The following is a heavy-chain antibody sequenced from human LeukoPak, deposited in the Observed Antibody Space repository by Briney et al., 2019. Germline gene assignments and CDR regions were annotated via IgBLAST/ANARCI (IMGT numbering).Heavy chain of an antibody. D-gene: IGHD2-15*01. CDR1: GFTFSSYA. CDR2: ISGSGGST. J-gene: IGHJ4*02. V-gene: IGHV3-23*01. Sequence: GASLRLSCAASGFTFSSYAMSWVRQAPGKGLEWVSAISGSGGSTYYADSVKGRFTISRDNSKNTLYLQMNSLRAEDTALYYCAKDPDSVVVVAATWDYWGQGTLVTVSS. CDR3: AKDPDSVVVVAATWDY.